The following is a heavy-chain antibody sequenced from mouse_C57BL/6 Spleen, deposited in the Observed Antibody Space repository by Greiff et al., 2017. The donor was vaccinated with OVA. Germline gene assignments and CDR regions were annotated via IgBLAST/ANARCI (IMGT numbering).Heavy chain of an antibody. D-gene: IGHD1-1*01. CDR2: INPNNGGT. V-gene: IGHV1-26*01. CDR1: GYTFTDYY. CDR3: AKHYYGSSYDYYDF. J-gene: IGHJ2*01. Sequence: EVQLQQSGPELVKPGASVKISCKASGYTFTDYYMNWVKQSHGKSLEWIGDINPNNGGTSYNQKFKGKATLTVDKYSSTAYMELLSLTSEDSAVYYGAKHYYGSSYDYYDFWGQGTTLTVSS.